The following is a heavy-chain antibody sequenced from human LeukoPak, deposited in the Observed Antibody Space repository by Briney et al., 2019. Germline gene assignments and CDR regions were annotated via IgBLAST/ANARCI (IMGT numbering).Heavy chain of an antibody. J-gene: IGHJ4*02. CDR2: INHSGST. V-gene: IGHV4-34*01. Sequence: SETLSLTCAAYGGSFSDYYWSWIRQPPGKGLEWIGEINHSGSTNYNSSLKSRVTISVDTSKNQFSLKLSSVTAADTAVYYCARMVTYYYDSSGYGFDYWGQGTLVTVSS. D-gene: IGHD3-22*01. CDR3: ARMVTYYYDSSGYGFDY. CDR1: GGSFSDYY.